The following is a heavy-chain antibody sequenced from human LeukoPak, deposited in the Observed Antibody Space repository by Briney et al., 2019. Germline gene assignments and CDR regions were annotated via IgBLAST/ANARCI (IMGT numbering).Heavy chain of an antibody. CDR3: ARGPYSYDSSGAFDI. D-gene: IGHD3-22*01. CDR1: GGSISSGGYY. V-gene: IGHV4-61*02. CDR2: ISSSGST. J-gene: IGHJ3*02. Sequence: SETLSLTCTVSGGSISSGGYYWSWIRQPAGKGLEGIGRISSSGSTNYNPSLKSRVTISVDTSKNQLSLKLSAVTAADTAVYFCARGPYSYDSSGAFDIWGQGTMVTVSS.